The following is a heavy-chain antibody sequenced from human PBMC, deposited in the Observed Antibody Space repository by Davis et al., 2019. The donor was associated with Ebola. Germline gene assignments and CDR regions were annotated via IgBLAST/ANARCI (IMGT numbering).Heavy chain of an antibody. V-gene: IGHV3-23*01. Sequence: GESLKISCAASGFTFSSYGMSWVRQAPGKGLEWVSASGRTDKTYYADSVKGRFTISRDKSKNTVYLQMNSLRAEDTAVYYCAKEIGGSGWYSIDYWGQGTLVTVSS. CDR1: GFTFSSYG. J-gene: IGHJ4*02. D-gene: IGHD6-19*01. CDR2: SGRTDKT. CDR3: AKEIGGSGWYSIDY.